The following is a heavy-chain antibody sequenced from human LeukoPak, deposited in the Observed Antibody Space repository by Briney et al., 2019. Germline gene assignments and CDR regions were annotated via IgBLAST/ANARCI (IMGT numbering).Heavy chain of an antibody. CDR1: GFTFSDYW. V-gene: IGHV3-74*01. CDR2: INSDGNTT. D-gene: IGHD3-10*01. CDR3: VRRGDC. J-gene: IGHJ4*02. Sequence: GGSLRLSCAASGFTFSDYWMHWVRQAPGKGLVWVSRINSDGNTTNYADSVKGRFTISRDNSKNTLYLQMNSLRAEDTAVYYCVRRGDCWGQGTLVTVSS.